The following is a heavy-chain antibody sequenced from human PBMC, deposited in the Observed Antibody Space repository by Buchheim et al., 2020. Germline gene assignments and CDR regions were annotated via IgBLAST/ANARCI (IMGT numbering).Heavy chain of an antibody. CDR2: IYFTGGT. CDR3: ARHHLLNDFWSGYYP. J-gene: IGHJ4*02. V-gene: IGHV4-39*01. CDR1: GGSISSSAYY. D-gene: IGHD3-3*01. Sequence: QLQLQESGPGLVKPSETLSLTCTVSGGSISSSAYYWAWIRQPPGKGLEWIGSIYFTGGTYYNPSLQSRVTISVDTPKNQFSLKLNSVTAADTAVYYCARHHLLNDFWSGYYPWGQGTL.